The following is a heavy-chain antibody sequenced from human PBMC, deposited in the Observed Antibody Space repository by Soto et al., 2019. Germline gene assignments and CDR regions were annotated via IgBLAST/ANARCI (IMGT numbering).Heavy chain of an antibody. Sequence: GASVKVSCKASGYTFTSYDINWVRQATGQGLEWMGWMNPNSGNTGYAQKFQGRVTMTRNTSISTAYMELSSLRSEDTAVYYCARSGVLRFLEWFQKPFDTWAQGTLVTVS. CDR2: MNPNSGNT. V-gene: IGHV1-8*01. CDR3: ARSGVLRFLEWFQKPFDT. D-gene: IGHD3-3*01. J-gene: IGHJ5*02. CDR1: GYTFTSYD.